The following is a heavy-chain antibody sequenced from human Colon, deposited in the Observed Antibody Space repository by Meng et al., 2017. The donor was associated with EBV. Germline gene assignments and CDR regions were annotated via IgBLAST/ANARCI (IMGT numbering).Heavy chain of an antibody. J-gene: IGHJ4*02. CDR2: IDDSGST. CDR1: GVSISSNIR. V-gene: IGHV4-4*02. CDR3: ARGKQDAWELLAY. D-gene: IGHD1-26*01. Sequence: LQESGPGLVKPSGTLSLTCGVSGVSISSNIRWTWVRQPPGKGLEWIGDIDDSGSTNYNPSLNSRISISLDKSKNHFSLKVNPVTAADTAVYYCARGKQDAWELLAYWGQGALVTVSS.